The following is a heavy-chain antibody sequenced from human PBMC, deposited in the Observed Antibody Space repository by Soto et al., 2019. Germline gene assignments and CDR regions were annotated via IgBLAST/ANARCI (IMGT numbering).Heavy chain of an antibody. CDR3: ARARATIAAAAIFDC. V-gene: IGHV4-4*02. CDR2: VYRTGST. J-gene: IGHJ4*02. D-gene: IGHD6-13*01. CDR1: GGSISTSNW. Sequence: SETPSFACAAPGGSISTSNWSTCAPLPPGEGREWIGEVYRTGSTNYNPSLESRLTISVDKSKNQFSLKLTSVTAADTGVYYCARARATIAAAAIFDCWGQGTLVTVS.